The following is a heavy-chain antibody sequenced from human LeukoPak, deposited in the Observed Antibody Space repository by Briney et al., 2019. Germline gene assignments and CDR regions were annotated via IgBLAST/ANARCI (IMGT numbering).Heavy chain of an antibody. V-gene: IGHV4-4*07. CDR1: RASISPYY. CDR2: VHTSGST. CDR3: ARLSIAAAGFDY. D-gene: IGHD6-13*01. Sequence: SETLSLTCTVSRASISPYYWTWIQQPAGKGLEWIGHVHTSGSTNYNPSLKSRVTMSIDTSTNQFSLRLSSVTAADTAVYSCARLSIAAAGFDYWGQGTLVTVSS. J-gene: IGHJ4*02.